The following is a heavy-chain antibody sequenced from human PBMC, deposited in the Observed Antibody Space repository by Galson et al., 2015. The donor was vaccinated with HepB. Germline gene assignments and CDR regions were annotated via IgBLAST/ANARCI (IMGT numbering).Heavy chain of an antibody. J-gene: IGHJ2*01. CDR3: ARDRGGHDLPYFDL. D-gene: IGHD2-15*01. CDR1: GFTVSSNY. V-gene: IGHV3-66*01. CDR2: IYSGGST. Sequence: SLRLSCAASGFTVSSNYMSWVRQAPGKGLEWVSVIYSGGSTYYADSVKGRFTISRDNSKNTLYLQMNSLRAEDTAVYYCARDRGGHDLPYFDLWGRGTLVTVSS.